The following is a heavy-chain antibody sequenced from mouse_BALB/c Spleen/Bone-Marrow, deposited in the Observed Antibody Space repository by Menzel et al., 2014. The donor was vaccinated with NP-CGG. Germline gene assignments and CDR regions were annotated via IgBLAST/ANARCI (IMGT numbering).Heavy chain of an antibody. Sequence: VQLVESGAELARPGASVRMSCRASGYTFTYFTMYWVKQRPGQGLEWIGYINPTSSYTNYNQKSKDKATLTADTSSSTAYMQLSSLPSEDYAVNYYVREALWYFFTYWGQGTLVTVSA. V-gene: IGHV1-4*01. CDR1: GYTFTYFT. J-gene: IGHJ3*01. D-gene: IGHD1-1*02. CDR3: VREALWYFFTY. CDR2: INPTSSYT.